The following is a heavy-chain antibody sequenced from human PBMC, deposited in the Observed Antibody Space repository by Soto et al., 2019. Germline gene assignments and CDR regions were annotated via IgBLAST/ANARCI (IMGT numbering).Heavy chain of an antibody. V-gene: IGHV3-30-3*01. D-gene: IGHD2-15*01. CDR1: GFTFSSYA. CDR2: ISYDGSNK. CDR3: AREVFVPAATPTFDY. Sequence: QVQLVESGGGVVQPGRSLRLSCAASGFTFSSYAMHWVRQAPGKGLEWVAVISYDGSNKYYADSVKGRFTISRDNSNNTLYLQMNSLRAEDTAVYYCAREVFVPAATPTFDYWGQGTLVTVSS. J-gene: IGHJ4*02.